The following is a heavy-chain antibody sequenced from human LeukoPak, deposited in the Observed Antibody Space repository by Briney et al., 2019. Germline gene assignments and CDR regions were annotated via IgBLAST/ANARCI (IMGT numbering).Heavy chain of an antibody. CDR2: ISGSSTNT. D-gene: IGHD3-22*01. J-gene: IGHJ5*02. V-gene: IGHV3-11*06. CDR3: ERVTRTSSGFYAT. Sequence: GGSLRLSCAASGFTFSDYYMTWIRQAPGKGLEWVSYISGSSTNTNYADSVKGRFTISRDNTKNSLYLQMNSLRAEDTDVSYCERVTRTSSGFYATWGQGTLVTVSS. CDR1: GFTFSDYY.